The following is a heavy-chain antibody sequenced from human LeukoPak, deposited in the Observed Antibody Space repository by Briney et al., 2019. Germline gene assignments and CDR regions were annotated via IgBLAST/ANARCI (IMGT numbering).Heavy chain of an antibody. V-gene: IGHV1-69*13. D-gene: IGHD3-9*01. J-gene: IGHJ6*03. CDR1: GYTFSTST. CDR2: IIPISGAA. CDR3: ARETGTVPFHNVLTGRQDFYYYYIDV. Sequence: SVKVSCKASGYTFSTSTMHWVRQVPGQRLEWMGGIIPISGAAEYAQKFQGRVTITADEPTTTAYMELTSLTSDDTAVYYCARETGTVPFHNVLTGRQDFYYYYIDVWGKGTTVTVSS.